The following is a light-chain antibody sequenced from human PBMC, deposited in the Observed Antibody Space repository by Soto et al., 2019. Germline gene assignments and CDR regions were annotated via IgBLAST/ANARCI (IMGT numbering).Light chain of an antibody. CDR2: WAS. CDR3: QQHYSTPLT. Sequence: DIVMTQSPDSLAVSLGERATINCKSSQSVLYSSNHQNYLAWYQQKPGQPPKLLISWASIRESGVPDRFSGSGSGTDFTLTISSLQAEDVAVYYCQQHYSTPLTFGQGTKVEIK. J-gene: IGKJ1*01. V-gene: IGKV4-1*01. CDR1: QSVLYSSNHQNY.